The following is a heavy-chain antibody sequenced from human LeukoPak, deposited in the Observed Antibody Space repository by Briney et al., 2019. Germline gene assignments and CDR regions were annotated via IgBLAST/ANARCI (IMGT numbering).Heavy chain of an antibody. D-gene: IGHD6-13*01. CDR2: INSDGRSP. CDR3: ARVEGVYSSTWYFHY. CDR1: GFTFSSYW. J-gene: IGHJ4*02. Sequence: GGSLGLSCAASGFTFSSYWMHWVRQAPGKGLVWVSRINSDGRSPTYVDSVKGRFTISRDNAKNTLYLQMNSLRAEDTAVYYCARVEGVYSSTWYFHYWGQGTLVTVSS. V-gene: IGHV3-74*01.